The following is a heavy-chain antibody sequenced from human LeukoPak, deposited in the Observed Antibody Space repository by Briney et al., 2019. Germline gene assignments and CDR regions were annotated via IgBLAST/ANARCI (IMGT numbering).Heavy chain of an antibody. CDR1: GFIFSSYA. Sequence: PGGSLRLSCAASGFIFSSYAMHRIRQAPGKGLVWLAVISYDGSNTDYADSVKGRFTISRDNSKNALYLQMNSLRAEDTAVYYCARCRDYNFWSGSAVDYWGQGTLVTVSS. CDR3: ARCRDYNFWSGSAVDY. V-gene: IGHV3-30-3*01. D-gene: IGHD3-3*01. J-gene: IGHJ4*02. CDR2: ISYDGSNT.